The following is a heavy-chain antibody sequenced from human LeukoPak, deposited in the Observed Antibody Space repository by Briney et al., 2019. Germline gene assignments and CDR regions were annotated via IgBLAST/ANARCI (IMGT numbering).Heavy chain of an antibody. J-gene: IGHJ4*02. D-gene: IGHD2-15*01. CDR1: GFTFSSYA. CDR2: ISYDGSNK. Sequence: GGSLRLSCAASGFTFSSYAMHWVRQAPGKGLEWVAVISYDGSNKYYADSVKGRFTISRDNSKNTLYLQMNSLGAEDTAVYYCARDRWELLQDYWGQGTLVTVSS. CDR3: ARDRWELLQDY. V-gene: IGHV3-30-3*01.